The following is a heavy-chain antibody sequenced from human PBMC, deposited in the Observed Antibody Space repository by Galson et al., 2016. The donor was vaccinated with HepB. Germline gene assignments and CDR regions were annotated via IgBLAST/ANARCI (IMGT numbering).Heavy chain of an antibody. Sequence: SLRLSCAASGFTFSTYWMSWVRQAPGKGLEWVANIKADGSDKYYVDSVKGRFTISRDNAKNSLHLQMNSLRAEDTAVYYCARDVLWFGTFSWFDPWGQGTLVSVSS. CDR3: ARDVLWFGTFSWFDP. CDR2: IKADGSDK. V-gene: IGHV3-7*04. CDR1: GFTFSTYW. D-gene: IGHD3-10*01. J-gene: IGHJ5*02.